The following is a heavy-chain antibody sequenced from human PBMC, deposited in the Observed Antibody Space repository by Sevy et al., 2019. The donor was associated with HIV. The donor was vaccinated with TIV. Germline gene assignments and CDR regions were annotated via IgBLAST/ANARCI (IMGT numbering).Heavy chain of an antibody. V-gene: IGHV1-18*01. D-gene: IGHD3-10*01. Sequence: ASVKVYCKASGYTFTSYGISWVRQAPGQGLEWMGWISAYNGNTNYAQKLQGRVTMTTDTSTSTAYMELRSLRSDDTAVYYCAREDSGFLGYWYFDLWGRGTLVTVSS. CDR2: ISAYNGNT. J-gene: IGHJ2*01. CDR1: GYTFTSYG. CDR3: AREDSGFLGYWYFDL.